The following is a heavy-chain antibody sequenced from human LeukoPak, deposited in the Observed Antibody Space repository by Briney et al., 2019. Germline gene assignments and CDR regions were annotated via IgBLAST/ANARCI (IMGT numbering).Heavy chain of an antibody. CDR2: INHSGST. Sequence: PSETLSLTCAVYGGSFSGYYWSWIRQPPGKGLEWIGEINHSGSTNYNPSLKSRVTISVDTSKNQFSLKLSSVTAADTAVYYCARGSLDQSITIFGVVIGDYYVDVWGKGTTVTVSS. CDR3: ARGSLDQSITIFGVVIGDYYVDV. V-gene: IGHV4-34*01. J-gene: IGHJ6*03. CDR1: GGSFSGYY. D-gene: IGHD3-3*01.